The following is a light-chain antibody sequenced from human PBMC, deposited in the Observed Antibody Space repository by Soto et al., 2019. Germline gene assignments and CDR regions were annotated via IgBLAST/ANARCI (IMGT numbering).Light chain of an antibody. CDR3: QKYNSALTWT. V-gene: IGKV1-27*01. Sequence: DIQMTQSPSSLSASVGDRVTITCRASQGISNYLAWYQQKPGKVPKLLIYAASTLQSGVPSRFSGSGSGTDFTLTISSLQPEGVATYYCQKYNSALTWTFGQGTKVDIK. CDR2: AAS. J-gene: IGKJ1*01. CDR1: QGISNY.